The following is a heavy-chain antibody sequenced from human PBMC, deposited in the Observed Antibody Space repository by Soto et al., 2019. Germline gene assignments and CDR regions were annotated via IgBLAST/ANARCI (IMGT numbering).Heavy chain of an antibody. V-gene: IGHV4-30-4*01. CDR1: GDSISGGNHY. CDR3: ARTDYGTAYFDP. Sequence: PSETLSLTCTVSGDSISGGNHYWSWIRQPPGKGLEWIGYIFYSGTAYYNPSPKSRLTISVDTSKNQFSLKLSSVTAADTAVYYCARTDYGTAYFDPWGQGSLVTVS. D-gene: IGHD3-10*01. CDR2: IFYSGTA. J-gene: IGHJ5*02.